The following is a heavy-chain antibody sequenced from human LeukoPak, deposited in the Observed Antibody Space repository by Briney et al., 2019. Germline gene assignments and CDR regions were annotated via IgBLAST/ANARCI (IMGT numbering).Heavy chain of an antibody. CDR2: IWYDGSNK. J-gene: IGHJ6*02. D-gene: IGHD2-2*01. V-gene: IGHV3-33*01. CDR3: ARDHIVVVPGYTYYGMDV. CDR1: GFTFSSYG. Sequence: PGRSLRLSCAASGFTFSSYGMHWVRQAPGKGLEWVAVIWYDGSNKYYADSVKGRFTISRDNSKDTLYLQMHSLRAEDTAVYYCARDHIVVVPGYTYYGMDVWGQGTTVTVSS.